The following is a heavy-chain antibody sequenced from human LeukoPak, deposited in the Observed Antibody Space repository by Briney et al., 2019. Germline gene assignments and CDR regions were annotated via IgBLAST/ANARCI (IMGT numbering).Heavy chain of an antibody. D-gene: IGHD3-3*01. CDR3: ARLSHRGIFGVSNMDV. V-gene: IGHV4-59*01. CDR2: IYYSGST. J-gene: IGHJ6*03. CDR1: GGSISSYY. Sequence: SETLSLTXTVSGGSISSYYWSWIRQPPGKGLEWIGYIYYSGSTNYNPSLKSRVTISVDTSKNQFSLKLSSVTAADTAVYYCARLSHRGIFGVSNMDVWSKGTTVTVSS.